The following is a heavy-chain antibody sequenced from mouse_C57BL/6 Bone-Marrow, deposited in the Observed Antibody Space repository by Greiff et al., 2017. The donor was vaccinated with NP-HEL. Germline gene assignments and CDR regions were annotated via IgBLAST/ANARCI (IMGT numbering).Heavy chain of an antibody. Sequence: EVQVVESGGGLVQPGGSLKLSCAASGFTFSDYYMYWVRQTPEKRLEWVAYISTGGGSTYYPDTLKGRFTISRDNAKNTLYLQMSRLKSEDTAMYYCARHDGYYPAWFAYWGQGTLVTVSA. CDR3: ARHDGYYPAWFAY. V-gene: IGHV5-12*01. D-gene: IGHD2-3*01. CDR1: GFTFSDYY. CDR2: ISTGGGST. J-gene: IGHJ3*01.